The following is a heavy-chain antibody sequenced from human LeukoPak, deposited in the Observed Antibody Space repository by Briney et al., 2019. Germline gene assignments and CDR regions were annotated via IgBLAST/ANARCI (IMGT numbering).Heavy chain of an antibody. V-gene: IGHV4-30-2*01. CDR1: GGSISSGGYS. D-gene: IGHD2-15*01. J-gene: IGHJ6*02. Sequence: TASETLSLTCAVSGGSISSGGYSWSWIRQPPGKGLEWIGYIYHSGSTYYNPSLKSRVTISVDRSKNQFSLKLSSVTAADTAVYYCARDQNDAYCSGGSCYSYYYGVDVWGQGTTVTVSS. CDR3: ARDQNDAYCSGGSCYSYYYGVDV. CDR2: IYHSGST.